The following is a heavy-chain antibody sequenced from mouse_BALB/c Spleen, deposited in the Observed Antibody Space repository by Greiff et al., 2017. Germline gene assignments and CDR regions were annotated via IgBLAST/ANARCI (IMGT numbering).Heavy chain of an antibody. J-gene: IGHJ3*01. Sequence: VKLMESGAELARPGASVKMSCKASGYTFTSYTMHWVKQRPGQGLEWIGYINPSSGYTNYNQKFKDKATLTADKSSSTAYMQLSSLTSEDSAVYYCARSYYGNYWFAYWGQGTLVTVSA. CDR3: ARSYYGNYWFAY. CDR1: GYTFTSYT. CDR2: INPSSGYT. D-gene: IGHD2-10*01. V-gene: IGHV1-4*01.